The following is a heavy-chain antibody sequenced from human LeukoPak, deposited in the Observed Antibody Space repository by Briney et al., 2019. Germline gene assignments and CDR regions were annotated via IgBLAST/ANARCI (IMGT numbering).Heavy chain of an antibody. V-gene: IGHV1-2*02. Sequence: GASVKVSCKASGYTFTAYYIHWVRQAPGQGLEWMGWINPNSGGTNSAQKFQGRVTMTRDTSISTAYMELSRLTSDDTAVYFCATGRIVGVYYFDYWGQGTLVTVSS. CDR1: GYTFTAYY. D-gene: IGHD1-26*01. CDR2: INPNSGGT. J-gene: IGHJ4*02. CDR3: ATGRIVGVYYFDY.